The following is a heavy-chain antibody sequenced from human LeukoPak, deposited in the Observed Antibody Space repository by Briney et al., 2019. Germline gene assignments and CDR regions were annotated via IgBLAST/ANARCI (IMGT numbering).Heavy chain of an antibody. V-gene: IGHV3-30-3*01. CDR2: ILYDGSKE. Sequence: PGGSLRLSCAVSGFTFSSYAMHWVRQAPGKGLEWVAIILYDGSKEYYADSVKGRFTISRDNSKNTLYLQMNSLRPEDTAVYYCARDRGLLDGSSGWYFDYWGLGTLVTVSS. CDR3: ARDRGLLDGSSGWYFDY. CDR1: GFTFSSYA. J-gene: IGHJ4*02. D-gene: IGHD6-19*01.